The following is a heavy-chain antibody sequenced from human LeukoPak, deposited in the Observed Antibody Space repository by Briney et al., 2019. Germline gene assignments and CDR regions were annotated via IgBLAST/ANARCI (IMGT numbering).Heavy chain of an antibody. Sequence: SETLSLTCTVSGGSISSYYWSWIRQPPGKGLEWIGYISYSGSTNYNPSLKSRVTMSVDTSKNQFSLKLNSVTAADTAVYYCARVGSSPYYYAMDVWGQGTTVTVSS. CDR2: ISYSGST. CDR3: ARVGSSPYYYAMDV. D-gene: IGHD6-6*01. CDR1: GGSISSYY. V-gene: IGHV4-59*12. J-gene: IGHJ6*02.